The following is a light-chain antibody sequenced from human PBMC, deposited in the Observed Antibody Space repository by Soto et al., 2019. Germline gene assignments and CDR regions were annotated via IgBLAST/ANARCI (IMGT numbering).Light chain of an antibody. J-gene: IGLJ1*01. CDR1: SSNLGAGYE. V-gene: IGLV1-40*01. Sequence: QSVLAPPPSVSGAPGQTVTISCTGSSSNLGAGYEVAWYQQLLGTVPKLLIFGNRNRTSGVPDRFSGSKSGASASLAISGLQPDDEADYYCQSYDSKLYYVFGSGTKVTVL. CDR2: GNR. CDR3: QSYDSKLYYV.